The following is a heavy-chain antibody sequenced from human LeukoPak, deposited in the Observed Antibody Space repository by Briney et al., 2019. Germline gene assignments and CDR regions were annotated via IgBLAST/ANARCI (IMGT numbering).Heavy chain of an antibody. Sequence: GGSLRLSCAASGFTFSSYSMNWVRQAPGKGLEWVSSISSSSSYMYYADSVKGRFTISRDNAKNSLYLQMNSLRAEDTAVYYCARDVAAADPDYWGQGTLVTVSS. D-gene: IGHD6-13*01. V-gene: IGHV3-21*01. CDR2: ISSSSSYM. CDR1: GFTFSSYS. CDR3: ARDVAAADPDY. J-gene: IGHJ4*02.